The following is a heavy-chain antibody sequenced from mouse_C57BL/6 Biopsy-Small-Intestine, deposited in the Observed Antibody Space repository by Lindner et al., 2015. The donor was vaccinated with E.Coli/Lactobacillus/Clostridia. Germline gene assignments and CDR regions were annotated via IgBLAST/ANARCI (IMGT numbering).Heavy chain of an antibody. CDR2: FYPGSGSI. J-gene: IGHJ3*01. CDR1: GYTFTEYT. V-gene: IGHV1-62-2*01. Sequence: GPELVKPGASVKLSCKASGYTFTEYTIHWVKQRSGQGLEWIGWFYPGSGSIKYNERFKDRATLTADKSSSTVYMELSRLTSEDSAVYFCARHEVVGPWFAYWGQGTLVTVSA. CDR3: ARHEVVGPWFAY.